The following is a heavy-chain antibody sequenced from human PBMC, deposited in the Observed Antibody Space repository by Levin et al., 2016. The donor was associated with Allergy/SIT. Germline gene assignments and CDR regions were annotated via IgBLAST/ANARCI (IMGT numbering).Heavy chain of an antibody. J-gene: IGHJ5*02. CDR3: ATILVGATNPFP. Sequence: VRQAPGKGLEWVAVISYDGSNKYYADSVKGRFTISRDNSKNTLYLQMNSLRAEDTAVYYCATILVGATNPFPWGQGTLVTVSS. D-gene: IGHD1-26*01. CDR2: ISYDGSNK. V-gene: IGHV3-30*03.